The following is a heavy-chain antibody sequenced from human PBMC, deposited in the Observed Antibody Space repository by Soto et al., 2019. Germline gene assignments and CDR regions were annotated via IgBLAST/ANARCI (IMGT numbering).Heavy chain of an antibody. CDR1: GGSISSGGYS. Sequence: KTSETLSLTCAVSGGSISSGGYSWSWIRQPPGKGLEWIGYIYHSGSTYYNPSLKSRVTISVDRSKNQFSLKLSSVTAADTAVYYCARGGGQLDTAMVTRPYYYYGMDVWGQGTTVTVSS. CDR3: ARGGGQLDTAMVTRPYYYYGMDV. V-gene: IGHV4-30-2*01. CDR2: IYHSGST. J-gene: IGHJ6*02. D-gene: IGHD5-18*01.